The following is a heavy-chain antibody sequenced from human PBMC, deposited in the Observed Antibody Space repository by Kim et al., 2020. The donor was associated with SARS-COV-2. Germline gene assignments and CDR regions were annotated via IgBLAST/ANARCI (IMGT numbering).Heavy chain of an antibody. Sequence: KGRFTISRDNSKNTLYLQMTSLRAEDTAVYYCAKVGYYDILTGYPNWFDPWGQGTLVTVSS. D-gene: IGHD3-9*01. CDR3: AKVGYYDILTGYPNWFDP. V-gene: IGHV3-23*01. J-gene: IGHJ5*02.